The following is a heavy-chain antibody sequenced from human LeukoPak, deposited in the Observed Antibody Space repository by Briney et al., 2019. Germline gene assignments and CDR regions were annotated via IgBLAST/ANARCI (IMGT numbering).Heavy chain of an antibody. CDR1: GYSFTSYW. V-gene: IGHV5-51*01. CDR2: IHPADSDT. D-gene: IGHD3-10*01. Sequence: GESLKISCKGSGYSFTSYWIGWVRQMPGKGLEWMGIIHPADSDTRYSPSAQGQVTISADTTAYLQWSSLKASDSAMYYCARFIGGRGFDYWGQGTLVTVSS. CDR3: ARFIGGRGFDY. J-gene: IGHJ4*02.